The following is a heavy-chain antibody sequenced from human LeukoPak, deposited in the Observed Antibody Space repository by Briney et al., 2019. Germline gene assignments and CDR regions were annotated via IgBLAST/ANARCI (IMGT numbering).Heavy chain of an antibody. Sequence: GGSLRLSCAASGFTFSSYAMSWVRQAPGKGLEWVSAISGSGGSTYYADSVKGRFTISRDNSKNTLYLQMNSLRAEDTAVYYCATGGDILTGYYHPLYYYYYGMDVWGQGTTVTVSS. CDR2: ISGSGGST. J-gene: IGHJ6*02. D-gene: IGHD3-9*01. CDR1: GFTFSSYA. CDR3: ATGGDILTGYYHPLYYYYYGMDV. V-gene: IGHV3-23*01.